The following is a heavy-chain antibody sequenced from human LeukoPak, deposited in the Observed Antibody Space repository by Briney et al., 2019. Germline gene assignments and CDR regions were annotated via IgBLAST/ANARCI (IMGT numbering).Heavy chain of an antibody. J-gene: IGHJ4*02. CDR1: GFTFNNYA. D-gene: IGHD2-2*02. CDR3: ARDSPILYCISPSCYKHYSDY. Sequence: GGSLRLSCAASGFTFNNYAMHWVRQAPGKGLEWVAVISYDGSNKYYADPVKGRFTISRDDSKNTLYLQMNSLRAEDTAVYYCARDSPILYCISPSCYKHYSDYWGQGTLVTVSS. V-gene: IGHV3-30-3*01. CDR2: ISYDGSNK.